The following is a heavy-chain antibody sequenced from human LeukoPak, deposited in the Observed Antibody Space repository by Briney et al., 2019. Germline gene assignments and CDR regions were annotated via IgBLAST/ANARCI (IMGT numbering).Heavy chain of an antibody. CDR3: ARGRIAVAGTKNYFDY. CDR1: GGSISSYY. V-gene: IGHV4-59*01. D-gene: IGHD6-19*01. J-gene: IGHJ4*02. Sequence: SETLSLTCTVSGGSISSYYWSWIRQPPGKGLEWIGDIYYSGSTNYNPSLKSRVTISVDTSKYQFSLKLSSVTAADTAVYYCARGRIAVAGTKNYFDYWGQGTLVTVSS. CDR2: IYYSGST.